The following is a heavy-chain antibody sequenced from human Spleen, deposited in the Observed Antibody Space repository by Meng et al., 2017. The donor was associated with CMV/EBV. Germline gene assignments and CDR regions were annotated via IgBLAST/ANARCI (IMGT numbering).Heavy chain of an antibody. Sequence: GESLKISCVGSEFSFSSYNMNWVRQAPGKGLEWVSSISSSSTYIYYADSVKGRFTISRDNAKKTLYLQMNTLRIEDTALYYCARAQKSALMTGMGVWGQGTTVTVSS. V-gene: IGHV3-21*04. J-gene: IGHJ6*02. CDR2: ISSSSTYI. CDR1: EFSFSSYN. D-gene: IGHD3-3*01. CDR3: ARAQKSALMTGMGV.